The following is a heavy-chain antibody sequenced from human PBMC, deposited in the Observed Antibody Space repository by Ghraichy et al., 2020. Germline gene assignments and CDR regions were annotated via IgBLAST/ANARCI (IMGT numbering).Heavy chain of an antibody. J-gene: IGHJ6*02. Sequence: GESLNISCAASGFTFSSYWMHWVRQAPGKGLVWVSRINSDGSSTSYADSVKGRFTISRDNAKNTLYLQMNSLRAEDTAVYYWSREYYDFWSGYYSHYYYYGMDVWGQGTTVTVSS. CDR1: GFTFSSYW. D-gene: IGHD3-3*01. V-gene: IGHV3-74*01. CDR3: SREYYDFWSGYYSHYYYYGMDV. CDR2: INSDGSST.